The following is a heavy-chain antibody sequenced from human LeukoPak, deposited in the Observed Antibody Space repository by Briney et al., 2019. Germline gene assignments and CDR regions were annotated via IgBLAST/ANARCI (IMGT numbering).Heavy chain of an antibody. D-gene: IGHD3-10*01. CDR3: ARGDGSGSYDNPYYYYYMDV. V-gene: IGHV1-69*13. Sequence: SVKVSCKASGGTFSSYAISWVRQAPGQGLEWMGGIIPIFGTANYAQKFQGRVTITADESTSTACMELSSLRSEDTAVYYCARGDGSGSYDNPYYYYYMDVWGKGTTVTISS. CDR1: GGTFSSYA. J-gene: IGHJ6*03. CDR2: IIPIFGTA.